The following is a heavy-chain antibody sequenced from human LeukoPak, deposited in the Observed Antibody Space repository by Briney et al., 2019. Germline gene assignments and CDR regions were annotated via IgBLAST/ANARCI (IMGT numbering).Heavy chain of an antibody. Sequence: GGSLILSCAASGFTFSSYAMSWVRQAPGKGLEWVSAISTTGGSTYYADSVKGRFTISRDNSKNTLSLQMDSLRVEDTAVYYCAKDWTTVVTPKGYYFDSWGQGTLVTVSS. V-gene: IGHV3-23*01. D-gene: IGHD4-23*01. CDR1: GFTFSSYA. J-gene: IGHJ4*02. CDR3: AKDWTTVVTPKGYYFDS. CDR2: ISTTGGST.